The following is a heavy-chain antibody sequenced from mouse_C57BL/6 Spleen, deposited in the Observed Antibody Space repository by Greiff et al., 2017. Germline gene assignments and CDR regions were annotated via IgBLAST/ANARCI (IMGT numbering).Heavy chain of an antibody. CDR3: TTDDYDEGNFDY. CDR2: IEPEDGDT. CDR1: GFNIKDYY. Sequence: VQLKQSGAELVRPGASVKLSCTASGFNIKDYYMHWVKQRPEQGLEWIGRIEPEDGDTEYAPKFQGKATMTADTSSNPASLQLSSLTSEDTAVYYCTTDDYDEGNFDYWGQGTTLTVSS. J-gene: IGHJ2*01. V-gene: IGHV14-1*01. D-gene: IGHD2-4*01.